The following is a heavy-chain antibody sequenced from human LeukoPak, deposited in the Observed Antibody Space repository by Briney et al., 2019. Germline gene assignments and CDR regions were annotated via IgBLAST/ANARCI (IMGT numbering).Heavy chain of an antibody. CDR2: ISYDGSNK. J-gene: IGHJ4*02. CDR1: GFTFSSYA. D-gene: IGHD2-15*01. CDR3: ARGCSGGSCPFDY. Sequence: GGSLRLSCAASGFTFSSYAMHWVRQAPGKGLEWVAVISYDGSNKYYADSVEGRFTISRDNSKNTLYLQMNSLRAEDTAVYYCARGCSGGSCPFDYWGQGTLVTVSS. V-gene: IGHV3-30-3*01.